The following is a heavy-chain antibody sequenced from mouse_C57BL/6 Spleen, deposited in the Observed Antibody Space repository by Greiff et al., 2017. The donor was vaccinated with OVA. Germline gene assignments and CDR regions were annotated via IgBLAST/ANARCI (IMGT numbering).Heavy chain of an antibody. CDR2: IHPNSGST. V-gene: IGHV1-64*01. Sequence: QVQLQQPGAELVKPGASVKLSCKASGYTFTSYWMHWVKQRPGQGLEWIGMIHPNSGSTNYNEQFQSKATLTVDKSSSTAYMQLSSLTSEDSSVSKSAKGVRDMDDWGKGTTVTGAS. CDR3: AKGVRDMDD. D-gene: IGHD2-1*01. J-gene: IGHJ4*01. CDR1: GYTFTSYW.